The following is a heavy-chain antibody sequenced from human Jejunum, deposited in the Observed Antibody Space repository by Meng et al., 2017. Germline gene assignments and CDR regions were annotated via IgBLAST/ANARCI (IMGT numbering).Heavy chain of an antibody. V-gene: IGHV3-15*01. J-gene: IGHJ4*02. CDR2: VKNKPDGETT. CDR3: ARDISISWFYY. CDR1: GFTFNNAW. Sequence: GGSLRLSCAAPGFTFNNAWMSWVRQAPGKGLEWVGRVKNKPDGETTDYAAPVTGRFTVSRDDSKSTLYLQMNSLKTEDTAVYFCARDISISWFYYWSQGTLVTVSS. D-gene: IGHD2-2*01.